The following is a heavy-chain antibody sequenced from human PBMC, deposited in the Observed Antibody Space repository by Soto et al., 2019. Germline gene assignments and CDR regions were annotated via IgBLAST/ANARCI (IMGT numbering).Heavy chain of an antibody. J-gene: IGHJ6*02. D-gene: IGHD2-15*01. CDR2: IIPIFGTA. CDR1: GGTFSSYA. V-gene: IGHV1-69*13. Sequence: GASVKVSCKASGGTFSSYAISWVRQAPGQGLEWMGGIIPIFGTANYAQKFQGRVTITADESTSTAYMELSSLRSEDTAVYYCARSIPRVVVVAATNYYYYGMDVWGQGTTVTVSS. CDR3: ARSIPRVVVVAATNYYYYGMDV.